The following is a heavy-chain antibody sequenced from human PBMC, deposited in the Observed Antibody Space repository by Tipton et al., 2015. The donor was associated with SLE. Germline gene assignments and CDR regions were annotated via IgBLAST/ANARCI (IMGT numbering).Heavy chain of an antibody. D-gene: IGHD1-20*01. CDR2: IYTDGGT. CDR3: ATRRISGDY. CDR1: GFSVSGNY. J-gene: IGHJ4*02. Sequence: QLVQSGGGLVQPGGSLSLSCAASGFSVSGNYMTWVRQASGRPLEWVSTIYTDGGTYYADSVKGRFIISRDNSRNVLYLQMNSLRADDTAVYFCATRRISGDYWGQGTLVTVSS. V-gene: IGHV3-53*04.